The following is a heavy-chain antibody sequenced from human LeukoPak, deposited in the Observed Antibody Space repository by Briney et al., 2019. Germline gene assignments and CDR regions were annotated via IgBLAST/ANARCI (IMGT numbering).Heavy chain of an antibody. Sequence: GGSLRLSCAASGFTFDDYAMHWVRQAPGKGLEWVSGISWNSNNIVYADSVKGRFTISRDNAKNSLYLQMNSLRAEDTALYYCAKSGCSSTICYFGDYWGQGTLVTVSS. D-gene: IGHD2-2*01. J-gene: IGHJ4*02. V-gene: IGHV3-9*01. CDR3: AKSGCSSTICYFGDY. CDR2: ISWNSNNI. CDR1: GFTFDDYA.